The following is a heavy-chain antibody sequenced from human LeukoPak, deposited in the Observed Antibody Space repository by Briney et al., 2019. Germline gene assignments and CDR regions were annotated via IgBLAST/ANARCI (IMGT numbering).Heavy chain of an antibody. D-gene: IGHD3-9*01. CDR1: GGSISRYY. CDR2: IYYSGST. Sequence: SETLSLTCTVSGGSISRYYWSWIRQPPGKGLEWIGYIYYSGSTNYNPSLKSRVTISVDTSKNQFSLKLSSVTAADTAVYYCAREGTYYDILTGYYTNWFDPWGQGTLVTVSS. V-gene: IGHV4-59*01. J-gene: IGHJ5*02. CDR3: AREGTYYDILTGYYTNWFDP.